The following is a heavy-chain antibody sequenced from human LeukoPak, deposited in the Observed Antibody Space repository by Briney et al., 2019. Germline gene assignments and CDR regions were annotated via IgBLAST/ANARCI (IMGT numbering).Heavy chain of an antibody. CDR3: ARLIHYYDSSGYTYYYGMDV. V-gene: IGHV1-69*01. CDR2: IIPIFGTA. Sequence: SVKVSCKASGGTFSSYAISWVRQAPGQGLEWMGGIIPIFGTANYAQKFQGRVTITADEPTSTAYMELSSLRSEDTAVYYCARLIHYYDSSGYTYYYGMDVWGQGTTVTVSS. CDR1: GGTFSSYA. D-gene: IGHD3-22*01. J-gene: IGHJ6*02.